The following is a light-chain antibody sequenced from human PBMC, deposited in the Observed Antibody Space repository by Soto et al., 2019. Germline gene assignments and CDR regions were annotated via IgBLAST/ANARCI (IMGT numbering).Light chain of an antibody. V-gene: IGKV3-20*01. CDR2: SAF. J-gene: IGKJ1*01. CDR1: QSVSSNY. Sequence: EIVLTQSPGTLSLSPGERGTLSCRASQSVSSNYLAWYQQKPGQAPRLLIYSAFSMATGIPDRFSGSGYGTDFTLTISRLEPEDFAVYYCQYYGSSPWTFGQGTKVEIK. CDR3: QYYGSSPWT.